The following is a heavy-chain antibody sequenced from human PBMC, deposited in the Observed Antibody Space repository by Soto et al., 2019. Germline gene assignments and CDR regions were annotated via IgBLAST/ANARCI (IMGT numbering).Heavy chain of an antibody. CDR1: GGSISSGGYY. CDR2: IYYSGST. Sequence: QVQLQESGPGLVKPSQTLSLTCTVSGGSISSGGYYWSWIRQHPGKGLEWIGYIYYSGSTYYNPSLTSRVTISVDTSKNQFSLKLSSVTAADTAVYYCASSDYGSGSYYDYYYYMDVWGKGTTVTVSS. D-gene: IGHD3-10*01. V-gene: IGHV4-31*03. CDR3: ASSDYGSGSYYDYYYYMDV. J-gene: IGHJ6*03.